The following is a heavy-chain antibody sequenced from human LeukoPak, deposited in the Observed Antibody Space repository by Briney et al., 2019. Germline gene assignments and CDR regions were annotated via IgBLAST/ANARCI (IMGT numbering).Heavy chain of an antibody. CDR2: INHSGST. CDR1: GGSFSGYY. V-gene: IGHV4-34*01. D-gene: IGHD3-3*01. Sequence: PSETLSLTCAVYGGSFSGYYWSWIRQPPGKGLECIGEINHSGSTNYNPSLKSRVTISVDTSKNQFSLKLSSVTAADTAVYYCARGRPYYDFWSGYEPFGYWGQGTLVTVSS. CDR3: ARGRPYYDFWSGYEPFGY. J-gene: IGHJ4*02.